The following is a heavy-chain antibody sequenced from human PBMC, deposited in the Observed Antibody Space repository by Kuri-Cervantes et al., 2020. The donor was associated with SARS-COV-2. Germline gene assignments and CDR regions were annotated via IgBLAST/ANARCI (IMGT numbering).Heavy chain of an antibody. V-gene: IGHV4-34*01. CDR2: INHSGST. Sequence: GSLRLSCAVYGGSFSGYYWSWIRQPPGKGLEWIGEINHSGSTNYNPPLKSRVTISVDTSKNQFSLKLSSVTAADTAVYYCARDPRYLARGGGFDYWGQGTLVTVSS. J-gene: IGHJ4*02. CDR3: ARDPRYLARGGGFDY. CDR1: GGSFSGYY. D-gene: IGHD1-14*01.